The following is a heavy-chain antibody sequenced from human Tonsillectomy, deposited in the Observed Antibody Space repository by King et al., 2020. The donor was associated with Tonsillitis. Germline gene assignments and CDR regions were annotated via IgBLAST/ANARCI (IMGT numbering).Heavy chain of an antibody. Sequence: VQLQQWGAGLLKPSETLSLTCAVYGGSFSGYYWSWIRQPPGKGLEWIGEINHSGSTNYNPSLKSRVTISVDTSKNQFSLKLSSVTAAATAVYYCARISGSGSYYELYYFDYWGQGTLVTVSS. CDR1: GGSFSGYY. J-gene: IGHJ4*02. CDR2: INHSGST. D-gene: IGHD1-26*01. CDR3: ARISGSGSYYELYYFDY. V-gene: IGHV4-34*01.